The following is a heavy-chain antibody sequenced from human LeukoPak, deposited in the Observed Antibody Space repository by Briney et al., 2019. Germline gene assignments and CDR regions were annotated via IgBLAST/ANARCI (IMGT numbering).Heavy chain of an antibody. V-gene: IGHV1-46*01. CDR1: GYSFINYF. CDR3: TREGPPGSHSFYFDF. J-gene: IGHJ4*02. D-gene: IGHD3-16*02. Sequence: GASVKVSCKASGYSFINYFIHFVRQAPGQGLEWMGAIIPGGGTTAFSQKFQGRLTLTRDTSTSTVYMEVNSLRSEDTAFYYCTREGPPGSHSFYFDFWGQGTLVTVSS. CDR2: IIPGGGTT.